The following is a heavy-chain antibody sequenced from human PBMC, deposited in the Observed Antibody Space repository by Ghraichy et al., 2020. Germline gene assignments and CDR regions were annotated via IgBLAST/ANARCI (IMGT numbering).Heavy chain of an antibody. CDR1: GGSISSSSYY. CDR2: IYYSGST. CDR3: ASLRSSSSWPDP. Sequence: SETLSLTCTVSGGSISSSSYYWGWIRQPPGKGLGWIGSIYYSGSTYYNPSLKSRVTISVDTSKNQFSLKLSSVTAADTAVYYCASLRSSSSWPDPWGQGTLVTVSS. J-gene: IGHJ5*02. D-gene: IGHD6-13*01. V-gene: IGHV4-39*01.